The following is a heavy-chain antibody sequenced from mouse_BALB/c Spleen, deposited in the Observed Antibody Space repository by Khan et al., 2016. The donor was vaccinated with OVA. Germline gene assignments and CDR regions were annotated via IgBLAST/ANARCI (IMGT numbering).Heavy chain of an antibody. CDR1: GDSITSGY. CDR2: INYSGST. D-gene: IGHD2-14*01. CDR3: ARWNYRYDGYFDY. Sequence: EVQLQESGPSLVKPSQTLSLTCSVTGDSITSGYWNWIRKFPGNKLEYMGYINYSGSTYYNPSLKSRISITRDTSKNQYYLQLNSVTSEDTATYXGARWNYRYDGYFDYWGQGTTLTVSS. J-gene: IGHJ2*01. V-gene: IGHV3-8*02.